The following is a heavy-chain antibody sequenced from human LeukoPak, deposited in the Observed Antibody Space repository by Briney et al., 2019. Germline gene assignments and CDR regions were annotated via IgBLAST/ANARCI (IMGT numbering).Heavy chain of an antibody. CDR3: ARSTYYDFWSGYLIVY. CDR1: GYTFTGYY. Sequence: ASVKVSCKSSGYTFTGYYMHWVRQPPGQGLEWLGWINPNSGGTNYAQKFQGRVTMTRDTSISTAYMELSRLRSDDTAVYYCARSTYYDFWSGYLIVYWGQGTLVTVSP. V-gene: IGHV1-2*02. J-gene: IGHJ4*02. CDR2: INPNSGGT. D-gene: IGHD3-3*01.